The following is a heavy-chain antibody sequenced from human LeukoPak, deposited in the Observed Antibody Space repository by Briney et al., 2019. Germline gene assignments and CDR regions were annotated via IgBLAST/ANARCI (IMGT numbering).Heavy chain of an antibody. J-gene: IGHJ4*02. Sequence: GGSLRLSCAASGFTFSSNGMHWVRQAPGEGLEWVAFIQNDGNSKKYADSVKGRFTISRDNSKNTLYLQMNSLRAEDTAVYYCARDWGTSSLYLVNWGQGTLVTVSS. CDR2: IQNDGNSK. CDR1: GFTFSSNG. CDR3: ARDWGTSSLYLVN. V-gene: IGHV3-30*02. D-gene: IGHD6-6*01.